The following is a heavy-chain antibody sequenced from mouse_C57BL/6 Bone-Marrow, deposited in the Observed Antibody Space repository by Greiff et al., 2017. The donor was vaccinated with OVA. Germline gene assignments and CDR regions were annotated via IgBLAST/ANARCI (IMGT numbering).Heavy chain of an antibody. V-gene: IGHV1-52*01. Sequence: QVQLQQPGAELVRPGSSVTLSCKASGYTFTSYWMHWVKQRPIQGLEWIGNIDPSDSETHYNQKLKDKATLTVDKSSSTAYMQLSSLTSEDSAVDYCARCKYYYGIRDFDVWGTGTTVTVSS. J-gene: IGHJ1*03. CDR1: GYTFTSYW. CDR2: IDPSDSET. D-gene: IGHD1-1*01. CDR3: ARCKYYYGIRDFDV.